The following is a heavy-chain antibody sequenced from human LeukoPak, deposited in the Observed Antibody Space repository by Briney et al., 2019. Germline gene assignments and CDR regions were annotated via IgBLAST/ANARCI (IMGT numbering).Heavy chain of an antibody. D-gene: IGHD2-21*02. CDR1: GGSISSYY. Sequence: SETLSLXCTVSGGSISSYYWSWLRQPPGKGLEWIGYIYYSGSTNYNPSLKSRVTISVDTSKNHFSLKLSSVTAADTAVYYCAGCGGDCYPWYFDPWGRGTLVTVSS. J-gene: IGHJ2*01. CDR3: AGCGGDCYPWYFDP. V-gene: IGHV4-59*01. CDR2: IYYSGST.